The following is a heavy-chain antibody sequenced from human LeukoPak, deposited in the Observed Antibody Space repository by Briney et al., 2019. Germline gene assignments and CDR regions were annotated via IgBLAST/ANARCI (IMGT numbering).Heavy chain of an antibody. V-gene: IGHV4-34*01. CDR3: ARFPRVNHYDSSGSPSRYYYYYGMDV. J-gene: IGHJ6*02. D-gene: IGHD3-22*01. Sequence: SETLSLTCAVYGGSFSGYYGSWIRQPPGKGLEWIGEINHSGSTNYNPSLKSRVTISVDTSKNQFSLKLSSVTAADTAVYYCARFPRVNHYDSSGSPSRYYYYYGMDVWGQGTTVTVSS. CDR1: GGSFSGYY. CDR2: INHSGST.